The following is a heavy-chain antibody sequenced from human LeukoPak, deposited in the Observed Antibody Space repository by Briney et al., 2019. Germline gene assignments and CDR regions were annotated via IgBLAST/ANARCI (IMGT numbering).Heavy chain of an antibody. V-gene: IGHV4-34*01. CDR3: ARGETHPRGIFDY. CDR1: GGSFSGYY. CDR2: INHSGST. Sequence: SETLSLTCAVYGGSFSGYYWSWIRQPPGKGLEWIGEINHSGSTNYNPSLKSRVTISVDTSKNQFSLKLSSVTAADTAVYYCARGETHPRGIFDYWGQGTLVTVSS. D-gene: IGHD3-10*01. J-gene: IGHJ4*02.